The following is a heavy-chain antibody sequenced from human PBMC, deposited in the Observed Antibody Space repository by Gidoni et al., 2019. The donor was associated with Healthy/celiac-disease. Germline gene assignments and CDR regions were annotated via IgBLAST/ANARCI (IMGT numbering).Heavy chain of an antibody. CDR3: AKHGEGESGSYPWVYFDY. D-gene: IGHD1-26*01. CDR1: GFTFSSYA. J-gene: IGHJ4*02. CDR2: ISGSGGST. Sequence: EVQLLESGGGLVQPGGSRRLSCAASGFTFSSYAMSCVRPAPGKGLEWVSTISGSGGSTYYADSVKGRFTISRDNSKNTLYLQMNSLRAEDTAVYYCAKHGEGESGSYPWVYFDYWGQGTLVTVSS. V-gene: IGHV3-23*01.